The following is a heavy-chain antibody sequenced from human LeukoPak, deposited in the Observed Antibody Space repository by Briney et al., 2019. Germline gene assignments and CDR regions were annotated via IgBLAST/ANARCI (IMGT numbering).Heavy chain of an antibody. V-gene: IGHV4-39*01. CDR3: VSPRGFSYGYFDY. J-gene: IGHJ4*02. CDR1: GGSISSSSDY. Sequence: SETLSLTCTVSGGSISSSSDYWGWIRQPPGKGLEWIGCIYYSKNTYYNPSLKSRVTISADTSKNQFSLTLGSVSATDTAVYYCVSPRGFSYGYFDYWGQGTLVTVSS. CDR2: IYYSKNT. D-gene: IGHD5-18*01.